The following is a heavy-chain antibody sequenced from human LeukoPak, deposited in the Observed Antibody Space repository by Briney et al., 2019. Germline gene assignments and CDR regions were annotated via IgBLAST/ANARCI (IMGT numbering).Heavy chain of an antibody. CDR1: GGSFSGYY. V-gene: IGHV4-34*01. CDR2: INHSGST. CDR3: ARIGMVRGVIPYYYYGMDV. Sequence: SETLSLTCAVYGGSFSGYYWSWIRQPPGKGLEWIGEINHSGSTNYNPSLKSRVTISVDTSKNQFSLKLSSVTAADTAVYYCARIGMVRGVIPYYYYGMDVWGQGTTVTVYS. D-gene: IGHD3-10*01. J-gene: IGHJ6*02.